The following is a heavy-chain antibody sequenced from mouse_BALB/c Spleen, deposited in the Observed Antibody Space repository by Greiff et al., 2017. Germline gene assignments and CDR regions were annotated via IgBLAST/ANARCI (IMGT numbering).Heavy chain of an antibody. CDR1: GYAFTNYL. J-gene: IGHJ4*01. CDR2: INPGSGGT. D-gene: IGHD2-1*01. CDR3: ARNYGKSRYAMDY. V-gene: IGHV1-54*01. Sequence: LQESGAELVRPGTSVKVSCKASGYAFTNYLIEWVKQRPGQGLEWIGVINPGSGGTNYNEKFKGKATLTADKSSSTAYMQLSSLTSDDSAVYFCARNYGKSRYAMDYWGQGTSVTVSS.